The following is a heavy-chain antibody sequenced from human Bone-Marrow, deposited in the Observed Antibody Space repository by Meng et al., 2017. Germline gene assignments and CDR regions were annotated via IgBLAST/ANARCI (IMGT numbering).Heavy chain of an antibody. V-gene: IGHV4-31*03. CDR1: GGSISSGGYY. J-gene: IGHJ4*02. D-gene: IGHD4-17*01. CDR3: ARGPIYGDYEC. CDR2: IYYSGST. Sequence: LRLSCTVSGGSISSGGYYWSWIRQHPGKGLEWIGYIYYSGSTYYNPSLKSRVTISVDTSKNQFSLKLSSVTAADTAVYYCARGPIYGDYECWGQGTLVTVSS.